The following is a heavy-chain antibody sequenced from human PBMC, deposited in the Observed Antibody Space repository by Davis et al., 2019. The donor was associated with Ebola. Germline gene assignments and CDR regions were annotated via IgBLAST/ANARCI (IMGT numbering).Heavy chain of an antibody. V-gene: IGHV3-11*01. CDR2: ISSSGSTI. CDR3: TTTVTRVSGAFDI. CDR1: GFTFSDYY. D-gene: IGHD4-17*01. Sequence: GESLKISCAASGFTFSDYYMSWIRQAPGKGLEWVSYISSSGSTIYYADSVKGRFTISRDDSKNTAYLQMNSLKTEDTAVYYCTTTVTRVSGAFDIWGQGTMVTVSS. J-gene: IGHJ3*02.